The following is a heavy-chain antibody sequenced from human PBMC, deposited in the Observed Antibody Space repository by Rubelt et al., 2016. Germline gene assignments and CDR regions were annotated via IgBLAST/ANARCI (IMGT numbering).Heavy chain of an antibody. J-gene: IGHJ1*01. Sequence: QVQLQESGPGLVKPSETLSLTCTVSGVSVSDYYWTWIRQPPGKGLEWIGNIYYRGSTNYNPSLKSRVTISVDTSKNQFSLNLTSVTAADTAVYYCAYSSGYYDEYFQHWGQGTLVTVSS. CDR1: GVSVSDYY. CDR2: IYYRGST. V-gene: IGHV4-59*02. D-gene: IGHD3-22*01. CDR3: AYSSGYYDEYFQH.